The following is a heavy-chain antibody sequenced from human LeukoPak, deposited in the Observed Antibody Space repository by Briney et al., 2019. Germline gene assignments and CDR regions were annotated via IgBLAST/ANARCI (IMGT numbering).Heavy chain of an antibody. CDR1: GFTFSSYA. CDR2: ISGSGGST. CDR3: AKGHLPYSSSWSDY. V-gene: IGHV3-23*01. D-gene: IGHD6-13*01. Sequence: GGSLRLSCAASGFTFSSYAMSWVRQAPGKGLEWVSAISGSGGSTYYADSVKGRFTVSRDNSKNTLYLQMNSLRAEDTAVYYCAKGHLPYSSSWSDYWGQGTLVTVSS. J-gene: IGHJ4*02.